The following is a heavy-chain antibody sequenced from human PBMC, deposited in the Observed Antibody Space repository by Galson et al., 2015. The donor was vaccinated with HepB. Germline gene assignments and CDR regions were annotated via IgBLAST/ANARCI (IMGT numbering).Heavy chain of an antibody. CDR1: GFTFSSYS. D-gene: IGHD6-13*01. CDR2: ISSSSSYI. J-gene: IGHJ4*02. Sequence: SLRLSCAASGFTFSSYSMNWVRQAPGKGLEWVSSISSSSSYIYYADSVKGRFTIPRDNAKNSLYLQMNSLRAEDTAVYYCAIAAAKDYWGQGTLVTVSS. V-gene: IGHV3-21*01. CDR3: AIAAAKDY.